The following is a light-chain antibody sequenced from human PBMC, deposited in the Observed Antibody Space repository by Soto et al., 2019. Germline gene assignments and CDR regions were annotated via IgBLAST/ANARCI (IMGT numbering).Light chain of an antibody. J-gene: IGKJ1*01. CDR2: AAS. Sequence: AIQMTQSPSSLSASVGDRVIITCRASQGIRSELAWYQQKPGKAPDLLIYAASTLQPGVPYRFSGSGSGTDFTLTISNLQPEDFATYYCLNDYNYPRTFGQGTKVEIK. CDR1: QGIRSE. CDR3: LNDYNYPRT. V-gene: IGKV1-6*01.